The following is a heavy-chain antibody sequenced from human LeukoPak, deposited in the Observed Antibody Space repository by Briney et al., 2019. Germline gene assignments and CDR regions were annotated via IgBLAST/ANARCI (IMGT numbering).Heavy chain of an antibody. Sequence: PSETLSLTCGVSGGSISSGGYSWSWIRQPPGKGLEWIGEINHSGSTNYNPSLKSRVTISVDTSKNQFSLKLSSVTAADTAVYYCARAGLRYGIDYWGQGTLVTVSS. J-gene: IGHJ4*02. CDR1: GGSISSGGYS. V-gene: IGHV4-30-2*01. CDR2: INHSGST. D-gene: IGHD1-1*01. CDR3: ARAGLRYGIDY.